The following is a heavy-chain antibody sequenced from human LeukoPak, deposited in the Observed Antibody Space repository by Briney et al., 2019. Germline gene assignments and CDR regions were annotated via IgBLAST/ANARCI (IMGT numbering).Heavy chain of an antibody. Sequence: PSETLSLTCTVSDGSISSYYWSWVRQPPGKGLEWIGYIYYSGSTNYNPSLKSRVTISVDTSKNQFSLKLSSVTAADTAVYYCARYSLYDYVWGSHRQTFAFDYWGQGSLVTVSS. D-gene: IGHD3-16*02. V-gene: IGHV4-59*01. CDR2: IYYSGST. CDR1: DGSISSYY. J-gene: IGHJ4*02. CDR3: ARYSLYDYVWGSHRQTFAFDY.